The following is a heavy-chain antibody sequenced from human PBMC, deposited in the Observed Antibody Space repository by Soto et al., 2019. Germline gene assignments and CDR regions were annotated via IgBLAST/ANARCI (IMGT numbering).Heavy chain of an antibody. Sequence: QVQLVESGGGVVQPGRSLRLSCAASGFTFSSYGMHWVRQAPGKGLEWVAVIWYDGSNKYYADSVKGRFTISRDNSNNTLYLQMNSLRAEDTAVYYCARDGGDGYNLGEGYWGQGTLVTVSS. CDR1: GFTFSSYG. CDR2: IWYDGSNK. J-gene: IGHJ4*02. CDR3: ARDGGDGYNLGEGY. V-gene: IGHV3-33*01. D-gene: IGHD3-16*01.